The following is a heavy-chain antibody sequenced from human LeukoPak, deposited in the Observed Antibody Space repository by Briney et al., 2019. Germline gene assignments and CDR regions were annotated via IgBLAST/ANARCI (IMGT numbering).Heavy chain of an antibody. Sequence: GASVKFSCKASGYTFTGYYMHWVRQAPGQGLEWIGRINPNSGGTNYAQKFQGRVTMTRDTSISTAHMELSRLRSDDTAVYYCARIPIGYCSSTSSPTVDSSSWYEDNWGQGTLATVSS. CDR1: GYTFTGYY. V-gene: IGHV1-2*06. CDR3: ARIPIGYCSSTSSPTVDSSSWYEDN. CDR2: INPNSGGT. D-gene: IGHD2-2*01. J-gene: IGHJ4*02.